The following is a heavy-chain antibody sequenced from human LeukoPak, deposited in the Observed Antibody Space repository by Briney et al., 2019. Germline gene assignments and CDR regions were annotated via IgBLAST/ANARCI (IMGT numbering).Heavy chain of an antibody. D-gene: IGHD1-26*01. CDR2: INPNSGGT. J-gene: IGHJ3*02. CDR1: GYTFTGYY. CDR3: ARNRVGATHWDAFDI. Sequence: ASVKVSCKASGYTFTGYYMRWVRQAPGQGLEWMGWINPNSGGTNYAQKFQGRVTMTRDTSISTAYMELSRLRSDDTAVYYCARNRVGATHWDAFDIWGQGTMVTVSS. V-gene: IGHV1-2*02.